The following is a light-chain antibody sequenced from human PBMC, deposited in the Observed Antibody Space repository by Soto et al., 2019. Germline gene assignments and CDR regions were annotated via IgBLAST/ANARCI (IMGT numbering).Light chain of an antibody. CDR1: QTISSW. Sequence: DIQMTQSPSTLSASLVDRVTFTCGASQTISSWLAWYQQKPGKAPKLLIYKASTLESGVPSRFSGSGSGTEFTLTISSLQPDDFATYYCQQYNSYSLTFGGGTKVDIK. V-gene: IGKV1-5*03. CDR2: KAS. CDR3: QQYNSYSLT. J-gene: IGKJ4*01.